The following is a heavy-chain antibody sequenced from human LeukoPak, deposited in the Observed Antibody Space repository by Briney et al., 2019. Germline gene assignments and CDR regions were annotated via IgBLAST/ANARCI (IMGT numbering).Heavy chain of an antibody. V-gene: IGHV7-4-1*02. J-gene: IGHJ3*02. CDR2: INTNTGNP. CDR1: GYTFTSYA. CDR3: ARTLTTVTNDAFDI. D-gene: IGHD4-17*01. Sequence: GASVKVSCKASGYTFTSYAMNWVRQAPGQGLEWMGWINTNTGNPTYAQGFTGRFVFSLDTSVSTAYLQISSLKAEDTAVYYCARTLTTVTNDAFDIWGQGTMVTVPS.